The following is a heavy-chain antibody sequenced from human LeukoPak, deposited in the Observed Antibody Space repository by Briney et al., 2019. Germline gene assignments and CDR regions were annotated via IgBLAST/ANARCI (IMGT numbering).Heavy chain of an antibody. J-gene: IGHJ4*02. CDR1: GFTFSSYS. Sequence: GGSLRLSCAASGFTFSSYSMNWVRQAPGKGLEWVSSISSSSSYIYYADSVKGRFTISRDNAKNSLYLQMNSLRAEDTAVYYCARERGAGLSSSWIDYWGQGTLVTVSS. CDR3: ARERGAGLSSSWIDY. V-gene: IGHV3-21*01. D-gene: IGHD6-13*01. CDR2: ISSSSSYI.